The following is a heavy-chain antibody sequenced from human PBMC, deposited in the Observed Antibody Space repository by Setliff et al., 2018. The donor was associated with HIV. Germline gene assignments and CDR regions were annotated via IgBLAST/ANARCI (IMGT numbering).Heavy chain of an antibody. CDR1: GFTLSDHW. V-gene: IGHV3-74*01. CDR2: TNTDGRLT. Sequence: LRLSCAASGFTLSDHWMHWVRQVPGKGLVWVSRTNTDGRLTNYADSVKGRFTISRDNAKNTLYLQMNSLRAEDTAVYYCARAQPSEPSSGWGQGTLVTVSS. D-gene: IGHD3-22*01. J-gene: IGHJ4*02. CDR3: ARAQPSEPSSG.